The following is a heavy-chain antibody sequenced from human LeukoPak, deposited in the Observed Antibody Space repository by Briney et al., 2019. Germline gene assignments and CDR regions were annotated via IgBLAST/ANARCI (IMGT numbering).Heavy chain of an antibody. D-gene: IGHD3-22*01. CDR3: ARERGFYYDSSGSMRDDAFDI. Sequence: SETLSLICTVSGGSISSSSYYWGWIRQPPGKGLEWIGSIYYSGSTYYNPSLKSRVTMSVDTSKNQFSLKLSSVTAADTAVYYCARERGFYYDSSGSMRDDAFDIWGQGTMVTVSS. CDR1: GGSISSSSYY. CDR2: IYYSGST. V-gene: IGHV4-39*07. J-gene: IGHJ3*02.